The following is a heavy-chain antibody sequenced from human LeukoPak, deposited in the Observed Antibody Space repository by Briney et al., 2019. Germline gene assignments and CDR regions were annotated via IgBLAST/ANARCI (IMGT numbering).Heavy chain of an antibody. CDR3: ARSVAGTEDY. J-gene: IGHJ4*02. CDR1: GYTFTGYH. D-gene: IGHD6-19*01. CDR2: INPNSGAT. Sequence: GASVKVSCKASGYTFTGYHMHWVRQAPGQGLEWMAWINPNSGATDYAQKFQGRVTMTRDTSTSTAYMELSRLRSDDTAVYYCARSVAGTEDYWGQGTLVTVSS. V-gene: IGHV1-2*02.